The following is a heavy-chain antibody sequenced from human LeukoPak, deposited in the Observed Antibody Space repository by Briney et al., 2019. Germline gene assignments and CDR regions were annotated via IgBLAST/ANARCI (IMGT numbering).Heavy chain of an antibody. D-gene: IGHD3-9*01. J-gene: IGHJ4*02. CDR1: GGSISSGGYH. CDR2: DYNSGSA. Sequence: SETLSLTCTVSGGSISSGGYHWGWIRQLPGKGLEFIGYDYNSGSAYYNPSLKSRLSISVDTSKNQFSLKLNSMTAADTAVYYCARVFDQRHFDYWGQGTLVTVS. CDR3: ARVFDQRHFDY. V-gene: IGHV4-31*03.